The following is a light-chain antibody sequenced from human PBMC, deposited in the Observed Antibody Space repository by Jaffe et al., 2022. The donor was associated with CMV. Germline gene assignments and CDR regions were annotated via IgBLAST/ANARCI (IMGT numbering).Light chain of an antibody. CDR1: SSDVGGYNY. Sequence: QSALTQPASVSGSPGQSITISCTGTSSDVGGYNYVSWYQQHPGKAPKLMIYDVTNRPSGVSNRFSGSKSGNTASLTISGLQAEDEADYYCSSYTSSRIPHVVFGGGTKLTVL. CDR2: DVT. J-gene: IGLJ2*01. CDR3: SSYTSSRIPHVV. V-gene: IGLV2-14*03.